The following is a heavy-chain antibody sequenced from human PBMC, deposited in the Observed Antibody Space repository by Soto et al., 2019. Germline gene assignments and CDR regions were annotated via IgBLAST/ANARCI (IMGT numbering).Heavy chain of an antibody. V-gene: IGHV4-30-2*01. CDR1: GGSISNAAYS. CDR2: IYPSGMP. J-gene: IGHJ4*02. CDR3: ARERGGYGLFDS. Sequence: ASEKLSLTXTVSGGSISNAAYSWSWIRQPPGKGLEWIGYIYPSGMPFYNPSLRSRVTISIDRSNDQFSLNLKSVTAADTAVYYCARERGGYGLFDSWGQGTLVTVSS. D-gene: IGHD5-18*01.